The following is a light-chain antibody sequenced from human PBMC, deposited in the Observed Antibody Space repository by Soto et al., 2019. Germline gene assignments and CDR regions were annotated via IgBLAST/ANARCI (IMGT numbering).Light chain of an antibody. V-gene: IGLV2-14*01. Sequence: QSALTQPASVSGSPGQSITISCTGTSSDVGGYDYVSWYQQHPGKAPKLMIYDVSNRPSGVSNRFSGSKSGNTASLTISGLQAEDEADYYCSSYTTSSTQVFGGGTTLT. CDR3: SSYTTSSTQV. J-gene: IGLJ2*01. CDR1: SSDVGGYDY. CDR2: DVS.